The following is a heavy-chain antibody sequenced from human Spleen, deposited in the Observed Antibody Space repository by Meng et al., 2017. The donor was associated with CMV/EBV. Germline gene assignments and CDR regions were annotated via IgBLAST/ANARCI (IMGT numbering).Heavy chain of an antibody. CDR2: LYYGGST. V-gene: IGHV4-31*03. CDR3: ARVDWKEGGFDP. J-gene: IGHJ5*02. Sequence: SVSGVSISSGGYYWSWIRQHPGKGLEWIGYLYYGGSTYYNPSLKRRIIISVDTSKNQFSLNLTSVTAADTAVYYCARVDWKEGGFDPWGQGTLVTVSS. CDR1: GVSISSGGYY. D-gene: IGHD1-1*01.